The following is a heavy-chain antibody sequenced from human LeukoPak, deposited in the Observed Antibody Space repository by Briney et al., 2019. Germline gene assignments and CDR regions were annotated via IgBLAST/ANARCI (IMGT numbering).Heavy chain of an antibody. CDR2: IYSGGST. CDR1: GFTVSSNY. CDR3: AREDIVVVPAAIQYYYYYGMDV. V-gene: IGHV3-53*01. J-gene: IGHJ6*02. D-gene: IGHD2-2*01. Sequence: PGGSLRLSCAASGFTVSSNYMSWVRQAPGKGLEWVSVIYSGGSTYYADSVKGRFTISRDNSKNTLYLQMNSLRAEDTAVYYCAREDIVVVPAAIQYYYYYGMDVWGQGTTVTVSS.